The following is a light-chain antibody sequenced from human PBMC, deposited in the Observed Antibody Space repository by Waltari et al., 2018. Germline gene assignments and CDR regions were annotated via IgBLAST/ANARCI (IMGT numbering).Light chain of an antibody. V-gene: IGLV1-40*02. CDR3: QSFDTSLSDGVV. CDR1: SSNIGAAHE. Sequence: QSILTQPPSVSGAPGQRVTISCTGSSSNIGAAHEVHWYQDFPGRGPKLIIYGNNHRPSGAPDRFVGSKSGTSAALTITVLQGEDEADYYCQSFDTSLSDGVVFGGGTKV. CDR2: GNN. J-gene: IGLJ2*01.